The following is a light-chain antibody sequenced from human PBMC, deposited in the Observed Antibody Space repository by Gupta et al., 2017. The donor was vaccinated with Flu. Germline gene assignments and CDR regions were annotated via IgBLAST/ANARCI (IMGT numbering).Light chain of an antibody. V-gene: IGKV3-15*01. CDR3: QQHNNWPPLT. J-gene: IGKJ4*01. Sequence: DTLSVSPGERATRSCRASQSVSTNLAWYQQKPGQAPRLLIYGASSRDTGIPARFSGSGYGTEFTLTISSRQSEDFAVYYCQQHNNWPPLTFGGGTKVEIK. CDR1: QSVSTN. CDR2: GAS.